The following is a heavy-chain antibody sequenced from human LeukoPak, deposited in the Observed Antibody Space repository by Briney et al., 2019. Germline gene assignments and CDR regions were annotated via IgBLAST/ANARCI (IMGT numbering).Heavy chain of an antibody. CDR2: IIPIFGTA. V-gene: IGHV1-69*13. CDR1: GGTFSSYA. D-gene: IGHD5-24*01. CDR3: ARGHEMATNLDY. Sequence: GASVKVSCKASGGTFSSYAISWVRQAPGQGLEWMGGIIPIFGTANYAQKFQGRVTITADESTSTAYMELSSLRSEDTAVYYCARGHEMATNLDYWGQGTLVTVSS. J-gene: IGHJ4*02.